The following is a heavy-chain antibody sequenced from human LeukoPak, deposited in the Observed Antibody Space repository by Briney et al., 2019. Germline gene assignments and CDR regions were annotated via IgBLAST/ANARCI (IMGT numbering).Heavy chain of an antibody. CDR3: ARYSGSYSGFDY. V-gene: IGHV4-61*05. CDR2: IYYSGSI. D-gene: IGHD1-26*01. CDR1: GGSISSYSYY. Sequence: SETLSLTCTVSGGSISSYSYYWGWIRQPPGKGLEWIGYIYYSGSINYNPSLKSRVTISVDTSKNQFSLKLRSVTAADTAVYYCARYSGSYSGFDYWGQGTLVTVSS. J-gene: IGHJ4*02.